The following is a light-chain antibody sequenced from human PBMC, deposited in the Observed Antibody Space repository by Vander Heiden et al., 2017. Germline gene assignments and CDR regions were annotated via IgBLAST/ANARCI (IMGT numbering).Light chain of an antibody. CDR1: QSFSSSY. V-gene: IGKV3-20*01. CDR3: QQYDTSPLT. J-gene: IGKJ4*01. CDR2: SAS. Sequence: EIVLTQSPDTLSLFPGERATLSCRARQSFSSSYLAWYQQKPGQAPRLLIYSASSRASGIPDRFSGSGSGTDFTLTISRLESEDFAVYYCQQYDTSPLTFGGGTKVEIK.